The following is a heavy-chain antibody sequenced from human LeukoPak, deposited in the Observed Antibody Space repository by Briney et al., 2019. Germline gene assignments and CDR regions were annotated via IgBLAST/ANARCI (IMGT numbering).Heavy chain of an antibody. CDR2: IYYSGST. CDR3: ARDPKEGDTAAGGPFDY. V-gene: IGHV4-39*07. CDR1: GGSISSSSYY. D-gene: IGHD6-13*01. J-gene: IGHJ4*02. Sequence: SETLSLTCTVSGGSISSSSYYWGWIRQPPGKGLEWIGSIYYSGSTYYNPSLKSRVTISVDTSKNQFSLKLSSVTAADTAVYYCARDPKEGDTAAGGPFDYWGQGTLVTVSS.